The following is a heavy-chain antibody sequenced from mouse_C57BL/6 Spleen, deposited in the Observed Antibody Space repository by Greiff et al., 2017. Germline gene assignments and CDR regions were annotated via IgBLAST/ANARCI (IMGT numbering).Heavy chain of an antibody. CDR1: GYTFTSYW. J-gene: IGHJ2*01. Sequence: VQLQQPGAELVMPGASVKLSCKASGYTFTSYWMHWVKQRPGPGLEWIGEIDPSDSYTNYNQKFKGKSTLTVDKSSSTAYMQLSSLTSEDSAVYYCARWSVVAPYCDYWGQGTTLTVAS. CDR3: ARWSVVAPYCDY. D-gene: IGHD1-1*01. V-gene: IGHV1-69*01. CDR2: IDPSDSYT.